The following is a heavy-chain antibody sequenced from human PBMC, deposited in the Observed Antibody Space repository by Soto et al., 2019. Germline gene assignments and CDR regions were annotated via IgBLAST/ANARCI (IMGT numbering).Heavy chain of an antibody. CDR1: GGTFSSYG. CDR2: IIPIFGTA. Sequence: GASVKVSCKASGGTFSSYGISWVRRAPGQGLEWMGGIIPIFGTANYAQKFQGRVTITADESTSTAYMELSSLRSEDTAEYYCARDGLIAVAGTAGWFDPWGQGTLVTVSS. J-gene: IGHJ5*02. D-gene: IGHD6-19*01. CDR3: ARDGLIAVAGTAGWFDP. V-gene: IGHV1-69*13.